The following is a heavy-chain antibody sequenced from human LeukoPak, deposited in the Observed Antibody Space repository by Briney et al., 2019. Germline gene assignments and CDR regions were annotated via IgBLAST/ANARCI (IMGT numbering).Heavy chain of an antibody. CDR1: GGSISDYF. CDR3: ARPGGAAAGNPSRPFQH. CDR2: VYDSGNT. D-gene: IGHD6-13*01. J-gene: IGHJ1*01. Sequence: PSETLSLTCTVSGGSISDYFWSWIRQPPGKGLEWIGYVYDSGNTNYNPSLKSRVTISVDTSKNQFSLRLSSVTAADTAVYYCARPGGAAAGNPSRPFQHWGQGTLVTVSS. V-gene: IGHV4-59*08.